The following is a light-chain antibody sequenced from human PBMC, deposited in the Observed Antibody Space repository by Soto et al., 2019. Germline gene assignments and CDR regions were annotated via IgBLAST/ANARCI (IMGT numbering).Light chain of an antibody. CDR3: QQYGYSPPWT. J-gene: IGKJ1*01. V-gene: IGKV3-20*01. Sequence: NMLTKSPGTLSLYPGERVTLSCRAIQRISNSYLAWYQQRPGQATRLLIFDASNRATGIPDRFSGSGSGTDFTLTISSLEPEDSAVYYCQQYGYSPPWTFGQGTKVAI. CDR2: DAS. CDR1: QRISNSY.